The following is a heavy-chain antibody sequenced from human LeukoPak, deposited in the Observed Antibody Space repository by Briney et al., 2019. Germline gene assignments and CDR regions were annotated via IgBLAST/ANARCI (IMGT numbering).Heavy chain of an antibody. Sequence: KESGPTLVKPTQTLSLTCTFSGFSLSTTGVGVGWIRQPPGKALEWLALIYWDDDKGYSPSQKSRLTITKDTSKNQVVLRMTNMDPVDTATYYCAHRLRRDGWFWAHLGQGILVTVSS. J-gene: IGHJ1*01. V-gene: IGHV2-5*02. CDR1: GFSLSTTGVG. CDR3: AHRLRRDGWFWAH. CDR2: IYWDDDK. D-gene: IGHD5-24*01.